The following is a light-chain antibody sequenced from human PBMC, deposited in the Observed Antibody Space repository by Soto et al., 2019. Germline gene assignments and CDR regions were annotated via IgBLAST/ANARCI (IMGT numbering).Light chain of an antibody. V-gene: IGLV1-44*01. CDR2: TND. Sequence: QSVLTQPPSASGTPGQRVTISCSGSSSNIGSNTVNWYQQLPGTAPKLLIYTNDQRPSGVPDRFSASKSGTSAFLAISGLQSDDEADYYCAAWDDSPSGVVFGGGTKLTVL. CDR1: SSNIGSNT. CDR3: AAWDDSPSGVV. J-gene: IGLJ2*01.